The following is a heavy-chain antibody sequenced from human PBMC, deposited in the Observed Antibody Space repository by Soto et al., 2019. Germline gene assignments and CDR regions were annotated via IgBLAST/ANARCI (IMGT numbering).Heavy chain of an antibody. CDR1: GYTFTSYD. Sequence: ASVKVSCKASGYTFTSYDINWVRQATGQGLEWMGWMNPNSGNTGYAQKFQGRVTMTRNTSISTAYMELSSLRSEDTAVYYCGATVTTRRAFDIWGQGTMVTVSS. D-gene: IGHD4-17*01. CDR2: MNPNSGNT. V-gene: IGHV1-8*01. CDR3: GATVTTRRAFDI. J-gene: IGHJ3*02.